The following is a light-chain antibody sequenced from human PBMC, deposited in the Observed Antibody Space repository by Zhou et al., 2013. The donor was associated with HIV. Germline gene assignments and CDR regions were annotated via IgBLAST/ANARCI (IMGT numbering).Light chain of an antibody. J-gene: IGKJ2*01. CDR1: QSVSSN. CDR3: QQYSTWPPQYT. CDR2: GAS. V-gene: IGKV3-15*01. Sequence: EIVMTQSPATLSVSPGERATLSCRASQSVSSNLAWYQQKPGQAPRLLIYGASTRATGIPARFSGSGSGTEFTLTISSLQSEDFATYYCQQYSTWPPQYTFGQGTKLAI.